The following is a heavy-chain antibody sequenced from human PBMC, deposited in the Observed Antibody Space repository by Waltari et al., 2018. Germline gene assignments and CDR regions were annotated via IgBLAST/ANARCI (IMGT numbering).Heavy chain of an antibody. CDR1: GFTFGNAW. D-gene: IGHD3-10*01. J-gene: IGHJ4*02. CDR3: TTGLLWFRDSYFDY. CDR2: IKSKADGGTT. V-gene: IGHV3-15*01. Sequence: EVQLVESGGGLVKPGGSLRLSCSASGFTFGNAWMRWGRQAPGKGLEWVGRIKSKADGGTTDYAAPVQGRFTISRDESKNTLYLQMSSLKTEDTAVYYCTTGLLWFRDSYFDYWGQGTLVTVSS.